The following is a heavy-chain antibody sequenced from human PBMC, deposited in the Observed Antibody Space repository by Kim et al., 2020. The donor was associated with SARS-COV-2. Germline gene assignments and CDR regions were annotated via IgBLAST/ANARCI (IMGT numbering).Heavy chain of an antibody. CDR3: AKPGGVGLTVAAYYYYG. D-gene: IGHD3-16*01. CDR1: GFTFSSYA. J-gene: IGHJ6*01. Sequence: GGSLRLSCAASGFTFSSYAMSWVRQAPGKGLEWVSSISSTGEITYYADSVKGRLTISRDNSKNTLYLQMNSLRAEDTAGYYCAKPGGVGLTVAAYYYYG. CDR2: ISSTGEIT. V-gene: IGHV3-23*01.